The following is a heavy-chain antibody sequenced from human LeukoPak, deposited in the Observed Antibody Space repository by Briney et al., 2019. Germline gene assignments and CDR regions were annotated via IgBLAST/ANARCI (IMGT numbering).Heavy chain of an antibody. Sequence: GGSLRLSCAASGFTFSDYYMGWVRQTPGKGLEWVGRIRIRAKGYTTDYGASVKGRFTISRDDSKNSVYLQMNSLQSEDTAVYYCVRDVWWTYDYWGQGTLVTASS. CDR2: IRIRAKGYTT. V-gene: IGHV3-72*01. J-gene: IGHJ4*02. CDR1: GFTFSDYY. D-gene: IGHD2-8*02. CDR3: VRDVWWTYDY.